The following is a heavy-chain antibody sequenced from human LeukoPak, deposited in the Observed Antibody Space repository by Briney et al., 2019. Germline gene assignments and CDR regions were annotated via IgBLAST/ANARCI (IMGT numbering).Heavy chain of an antibody. J-gene: IGHJ4*02. V-gene: IGHV3-48*01. CDR1: GFTFSSYS. CDR3: ARDPDGVVTAFDY. CDR2: ISSSSSTI. Sequence: PGGSLRLSCAASGFTFSSYSMNWVRQAPGKGLEWVSYISSSSSTIYYADSVKGRFTISRDNSKNTLYLQMNSLRAEDTAVYYCARDPDGVVTAFDYWGQGTLVTVSS. D-gene: IGHD2-21*02.